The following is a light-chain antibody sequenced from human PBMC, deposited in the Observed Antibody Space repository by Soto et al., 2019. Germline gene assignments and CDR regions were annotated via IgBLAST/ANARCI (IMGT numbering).Light chain of an antibody. CDR3: QQYGSPPLT. Sequence: EIVLTQSPGTLSLSPGERATLSSRASQSVSSNYLAWYQQKPGQAPRLLIYGTSSRASGIPDRFSGSGSGTDFTLTISRLEPEDFAVYYCQQYGSPPLTFGPGTKVDIQ. J-gene: IGKJ3*01. V-gene: IGKV3-20*01. CDR1: QSVSSNY. CDR2: GTS.